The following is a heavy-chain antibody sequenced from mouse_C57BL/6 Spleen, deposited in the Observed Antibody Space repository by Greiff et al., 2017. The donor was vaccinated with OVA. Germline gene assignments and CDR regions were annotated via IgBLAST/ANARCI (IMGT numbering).Heavy chain of an antibody. CDR3: VKAVSYEYYAMDY. V-gene: IGHV1-82*01. CDR2: IYPGDGDT. Sequence: VQLQQSGAELVKPGASVKLSCKASGYTFTEYTIHWVKQRTGQGLEWIGRIYPGDGDTNYNGKFKGKATLTADKSSSTAYMQLSSLTSEDSAVYVCVKAVSYEYYAMDYWGQGTSVTVSS. CDR1: GYTFTEYT. J-gene: IGHJ4*01. D-gene: IGHD1-1*01.